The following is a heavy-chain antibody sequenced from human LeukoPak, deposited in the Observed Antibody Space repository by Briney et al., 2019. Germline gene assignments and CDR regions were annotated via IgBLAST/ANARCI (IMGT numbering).Heavy chain of an antibody. CDR3: ARGPDCSSTSCYAGDAFDI. D-gene: IGHD2-2*01. V-gene: IGHV1-3*01. J-gene: IGHJ3*02. Sequence: GASVKVSCTASGYTFTSYAMHWVRQAPGQRLEWMGWINAGSGNTKYSQKFQGRVTITRDTSASTAYIELSSLRSEDTAVYYCARGPDCSSTSCYAGDAFDIWGQGTMVTVSS. CDR1: GYTFTSYA. CDR2: INAGSGNT.